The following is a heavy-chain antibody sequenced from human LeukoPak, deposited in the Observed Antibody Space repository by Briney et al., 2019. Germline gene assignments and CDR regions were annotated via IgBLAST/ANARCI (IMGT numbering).Heavy chain of an antibody. D-gene: IGHD3-22*01. CDR3: ASLADWYYYDERGYPLGAFDI. V-gene: IGHV4-59*01. CDR2: IYYSGGT. Sequence: PSETLSLTCTVSGGSISSYYWSWIRQPPGKGLEWIGYIYYSGGTKHNPSLKSRVTISVDTSKNQFSLKLTSVTAADTAVYYCASLADWYYYDERGYPLGAFDIWGQGTMVTVSS. J-gene: IGHJ3*02. CDR1: GGSISSYY.